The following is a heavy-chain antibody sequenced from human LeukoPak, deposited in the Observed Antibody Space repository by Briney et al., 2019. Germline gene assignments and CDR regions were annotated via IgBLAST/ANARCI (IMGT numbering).Heavy chain of an antibody. V-gene: IGHV3-23*01. CDR3: VQGGQKFDFWRFAN. Sequence: GGSLRLSCAASGFTFSNHAMSWVRHIPGKGLAWVSSISGSGGSTYYANFVKGRSTISRDNSKNTVDLVMDDLRAEDTGVYYCVQGGQKFDFWRFANWGQGTLVTVSS. J-gene: IGHJ5*02. CDR1: GFTFSNHA. D-gene: IGHD3-3*01. CDR2: ISGSGGST.